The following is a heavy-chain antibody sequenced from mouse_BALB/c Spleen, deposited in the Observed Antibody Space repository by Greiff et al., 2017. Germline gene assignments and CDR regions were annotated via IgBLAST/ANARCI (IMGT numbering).Heavy chain of an antibody. Sequence: EVKLMESGGGLVKPGGSLKLSCAASGFTFSSYAMSWVRQTPEKRLEWVATISSGGSYTYYPDSVKGRFTISRDNAKNTLYLQMSSLRSEDTAMYYCARQLGRDYFDYWGQGTTLTVSS. D-gene: IGHD4-1*01. CDR3: ARQLGRDYFDY. J-gene: IGHJ2*01. CDR1: GFTFSSYA. V-gene: IGHV5-9-3*01. CDR2: ISSGGSYT.